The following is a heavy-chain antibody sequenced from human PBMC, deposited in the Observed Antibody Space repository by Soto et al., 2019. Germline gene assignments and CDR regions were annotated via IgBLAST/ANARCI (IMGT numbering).Heavy chain of an antibody. CDR1: GFTFSSYG. CDR2: IWYDGSNK. D-gene: IGHD6-13*01. V-gene: IGHV3-33*01. J-gene: IGHJ6*02. CDR3: ARDLSSSPLWATMPQYYYGMDV. Sequence: QVQLVESGGGVVQPGRSLRLSCAASGFTFSSYGMHWVRQAPGKGLEWVAVIWYDGSNKYYADSVKSRFTISRDNSKNTRYLQRNSKRAEDTAVYYCARDLSSSPLWATMPQYYYGMDVWGQGTTVTVAS.